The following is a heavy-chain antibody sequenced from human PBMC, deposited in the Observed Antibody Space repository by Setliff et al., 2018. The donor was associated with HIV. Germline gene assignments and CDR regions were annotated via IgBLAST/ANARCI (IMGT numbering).Heavy chain of an antibody. Sequence: SETLSLTCTVSGGSVHSGSYYWSWVRQPPGKGLEWIGYIHYSGTTYYNPSLKSRVTMSIDTSKNQFSLKVRSVTAADTAVYYCARDPPGYGDANDYWGQGTLVTVSS. D-gene: IGHD4-17*01. CDR1: GGSVHSGSYY. CDR2: IHYSGTT. J-gene: IGHJ4*02. V-gene: IGHV4-61*01. CDR3: ARDPPGYGDANDY.